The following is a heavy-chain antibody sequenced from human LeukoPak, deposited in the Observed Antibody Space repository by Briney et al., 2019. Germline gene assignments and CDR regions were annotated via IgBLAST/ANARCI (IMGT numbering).Heavy chain of an antibody. CDR3: ASGGYSSSWFDY. Sequence: SETLSLTCAVYGGSFSGYYWSWIRQPPGKGLEWIGEINHSGSTNYNPSLKSRVTISVDTSKNQLSLKLSSVTAADTAVYYCASGGYSSSWFDYWGQGTLVTVSS. D-gene: IGHD6-13*01. CDR2: INHSGST. V-gene: IGHV4-34*01. J-gene: IGHJ4*02. CDR1: GGSFSGYY.